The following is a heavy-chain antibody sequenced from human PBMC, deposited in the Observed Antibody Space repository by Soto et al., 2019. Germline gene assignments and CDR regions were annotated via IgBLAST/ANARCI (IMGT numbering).Heavy chain of an antibody. J-gene: IGHJ2*01. V-gene: IGHV4-34*01. D-gene: IGHD3-9*01. CDR3: ARVYFDWLPYWYFDL. CDR1: GGSFGGYY. CDR2: INHSGST. Sequence: QVQLQQWGAGLLKPSETLSLTAAAYGGSFGGYYWGWIRQPPGKGREWTGEINHSGSTNYNPSLKSRVTISVDTSKNQFSLKLSSVTAADTAVYYCARVYFDWLPYWYFDLWGRGTLVTVSS.